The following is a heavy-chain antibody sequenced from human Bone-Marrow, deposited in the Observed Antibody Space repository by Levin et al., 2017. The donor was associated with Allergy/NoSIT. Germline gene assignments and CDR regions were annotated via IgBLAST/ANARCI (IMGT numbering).Heavy chain of an antibody. CDR3: ARDGLGYCSGDDCLDAFDI. D-gene: IGHD2-15*01. V-gene: IGHV1-69*13. Sequence: GASVKVSCKASGGTFNRYLISWVRQAPGQGLEWMGGIIPIYNTAKYAQKFQGRVTIIAEDSTGTGYMELSSLTSEDTAVYYCARDGLGYCSGDDCLDAFDIWGQGTMVIVSS. J-gene: IGHJ3*02. CDR1: GGTFNRYL. CDR2: IIPIYNTA.